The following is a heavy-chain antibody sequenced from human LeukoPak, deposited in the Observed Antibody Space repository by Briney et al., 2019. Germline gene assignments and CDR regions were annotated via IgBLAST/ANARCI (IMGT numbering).Heavy chain of an antibody. D-gene: IGHD6-13*01. CDR1: GDPFTSHY. CDR3: ARDGAADGLHYYFDY. J-gene: IGHJ4*02. Sequence: ASVKVSCKAYGDPFTSHYMHWVRQAPGQGLEWMGMINPSGDRTWFAQKFRSRVTLTRDTSTSTVYMELSSLRSEDTAVYYCARDGAADGLHYYFDYWGQGTLVTVSS. CDR2: INPSGDRT. V-gene: IGHV1-46*01.